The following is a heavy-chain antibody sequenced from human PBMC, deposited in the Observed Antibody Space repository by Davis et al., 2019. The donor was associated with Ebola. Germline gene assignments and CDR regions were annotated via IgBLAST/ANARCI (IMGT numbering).Heavy chain of an antibody. CDR3: ARSTGYIAVAAI. Sequence: GGSLRLSCTASGFTFSSYAMSWVRQAPGKGLEWVSGISSSYGNTYYADSVKGRFTISRDNSKNTLYLQMNGLRDEDTAVYYCARSTGYIAVAAIWGQGTMVTVSS. CDR1: GFTFSSYA. D-gene: IGHD6-19*01. V-gene: IGHV3-23*01. J-gene: IGHJ3*02. CDR2: ISSSYGNT.